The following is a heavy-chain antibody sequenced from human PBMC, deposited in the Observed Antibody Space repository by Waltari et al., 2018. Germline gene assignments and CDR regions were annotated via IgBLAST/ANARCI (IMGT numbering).Heavy chain of an antibody. D-gene: IGHD3-10*01. J-gene: IGHJ4*02. Sequence: EVQLVESGGGLVQPGRSLRLSCVASGFSFEDNSMHWVRQAPGKGRYGVSGISWNSVRQGNADSVKGRCTISRDNAKNSLYLQMNSLRNEDSALYYCAKGGRALWFGEFDYWGQGTLVTVPS. V-gene: IGHV3-9*01. CDR3: AKGGRALWFGEFDY. CDR2: ISWNSVRQ. CDR1: GFSFEDNS.